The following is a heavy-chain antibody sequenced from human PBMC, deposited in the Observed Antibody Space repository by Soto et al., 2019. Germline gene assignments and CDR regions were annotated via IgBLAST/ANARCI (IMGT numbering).Heavy chain of an antibody. CDR3: ARSQGGSSSLDIYYYYYYGMDV. CDR1: GGTFSSYA. D-gene: IGHD2-15*01. Sequence: QVQLVQSGAEVKKPGSSVKVSCKAPGGTFSSYAISWVRQAPGQGLEWMGGIIPIFGTAKYAQTFQGRVTITADESTSTGYMELSRLRSEDTAVYYCARSQGGSSSLDIYYYYYYGMDVWGQGTTVTVSS. CDR2: IIPIFGTA. V-gene: IGHV1-69*01. J-gene: IGHJ6*02.